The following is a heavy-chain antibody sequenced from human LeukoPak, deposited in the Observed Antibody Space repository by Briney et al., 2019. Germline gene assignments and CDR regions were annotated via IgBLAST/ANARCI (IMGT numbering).Heavy chain of an antibody. J-gene: IGHJ6*02. CDR2: IYYSGST. CDR1: GGSISGSSYY. D-gene: IGHD3-3*01. CDR3: TRVNYDFWSGYPKYYYGMDV. Sequence: PSETLSLTCTVSGGSISGSSYYWSWIRQPPGKGLEWIGYIYYSGSTNYNPSLKSRVTISVDTSKNQFSLKLSSVTAADTAVYYCTRVNYDFWSGYPKYYYGMDVWGQGTTVTVSS. V-gene: IGHV4-61*01.